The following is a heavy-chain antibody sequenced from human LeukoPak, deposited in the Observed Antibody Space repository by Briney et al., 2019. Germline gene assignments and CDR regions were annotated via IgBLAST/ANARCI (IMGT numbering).Heavy chain of an antibody. D-gene: IGHD4-17*01. J-gene: IGHJ5*02. CDR1: GYSISSGYY. Sequence: SETLSLTCTVSGYSISSGYYWGWIRQPPGKGLEWIGSIYHSGSTYYNPSLKSRVTISVDTSKNQFSLELSSVTAADTAVYYCARVNYGDENWFDPWGRGTLVTVSS. V-gene: IGHV4-38-2*02. CDR3: ARVNYGDENWFDP. CDR2: IYHSGST.